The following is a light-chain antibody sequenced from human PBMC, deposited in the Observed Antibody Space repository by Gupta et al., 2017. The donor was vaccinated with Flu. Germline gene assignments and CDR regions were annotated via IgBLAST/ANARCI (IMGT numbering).Light chain of an antibody. V-gene: IGLV2-11*01. CDR3: CSYAGSYTWV. CDR2: DVS. Sequence: QSALTQPRSVSGSPGQSITISCTGTSSDVGGYDYVSWYQQHPGKAPQLTIYDVSKRPSGVTDRFSGSRSGNTGSLTISGLQAQDEADYYCCSYAGSYTWVFGGWTKLTVL. J-gene: IGLJ3*02. CDR1: SSDVGGYDY.